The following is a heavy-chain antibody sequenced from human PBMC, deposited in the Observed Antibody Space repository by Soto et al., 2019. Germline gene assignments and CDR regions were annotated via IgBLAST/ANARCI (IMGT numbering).Heavy chain of an antibody. CDR2: ISSSGSTI. V-gene: IGHV3-11*01. CDR1: GGSISSGGYY. Sequence: LSLTCTVSGGSISSGGYYWSWIRQAPGKGLEWVSYISSSGSTIYYADSVKGRFTISRDNAKNSLYLQMNSLRAEDTAVYYCARDCSGGSCYLDYWGQGTLVTVSS. CDR3: ARDCSGGSCYLDY. J-gene: IGHJ4*02. D-gene: IGHD2-15*01.